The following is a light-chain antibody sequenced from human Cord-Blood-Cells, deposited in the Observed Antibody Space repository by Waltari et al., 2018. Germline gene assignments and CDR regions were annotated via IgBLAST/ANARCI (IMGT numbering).Light chain of an antibody. J-gene: IGLJ3*02. CDR3: SSYTSSSTWV. V-gene: IGLV2-14*03. CDR2: DVS. Sequence: QSALTQPASVSGSPGQSITISCTGTSSDVGGYNYVFWYQQHPGKAPKLMIYDVSNRPSGVSNRFSGSKSGNTASLTIAGLQAVDEADYYCSSYTSSSTWVFGGGTKLTVL. CDR1: SSDVGGYNY.